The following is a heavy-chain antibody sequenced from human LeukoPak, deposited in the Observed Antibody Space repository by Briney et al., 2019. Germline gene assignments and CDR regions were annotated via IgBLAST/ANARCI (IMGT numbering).Heavy chain of an antibody. CDR3: ARDQYDTWSRRGNFDS. D-gene: IGHD3-3*01. Sequence: GGSLRLSCVASGFTFGKYWMSWVRQAPGRGLEWVANIKLDGSEKNYVDSVKGRFTISRDNTKNSLYLQMNSLRAEDTAVFYCARDQYDTWSRRGNFDSWGQGTLVIVSS. CDR2: IKLDGSEK. CDR1: GFTFGKYW. V-gene: IGHV3-7*03. J-gene: IGHJ4*02.